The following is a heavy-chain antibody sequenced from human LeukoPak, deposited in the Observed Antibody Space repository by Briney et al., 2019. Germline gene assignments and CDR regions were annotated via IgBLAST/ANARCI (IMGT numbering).Heavy chain of an antibody. CDR2: IYYSGST. Sequence: SQTVSPTYPGASGSISRGVSDCAWILQQTGKGLEWIGYIYYSGSTYSNPSLKSRLTMSVDISKNQFSLKLSSVTAADTAVYYCARGVKGLRGAFDIWGQGTMVTVSS. D-gene: IGHD3-10*01. J-gene: IGHJ3*02. CDR1: SGSISRGVSD. V-gene: IGHV4-31*03. CDR3: ARGVKGLRGAFDI.